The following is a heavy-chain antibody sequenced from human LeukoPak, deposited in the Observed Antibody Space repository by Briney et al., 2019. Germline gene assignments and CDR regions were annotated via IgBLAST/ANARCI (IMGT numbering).Heavy chain of an antibody. V-gene: IGHV4-59*01. Sequence: SETLSLTCTVSGGSISSYYWSWIRQPPGKGLEWIGYIYYSGSTNYNPSLKSRVTISVDTSKNQFSLKLNSVTAADTAVYYCARIGHQVFDYWGQGTLVTVSS. D-gene: IGHD3-10*01. CDR3: ARIGHQVFDY. CDR1: GGSISSYY. J-gene: IGHJ4*02. CDR2: IYYSGST.